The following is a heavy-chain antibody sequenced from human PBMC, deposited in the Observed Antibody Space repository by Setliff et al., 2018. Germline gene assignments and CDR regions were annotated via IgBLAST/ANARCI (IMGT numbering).Heavy chain of an antibody. V-gene: IGHV3-23*01. D-gene: IGHD5-12*01. CDR1: GFTFRNNA. Sequence: LRPSCVASGFTFRNNAMNWFRQAPGGGLEWVSGISDSGDTTRYAASVKGRFTISRDKSKNMLSLQMNSLRAEDTALYYCVRAFWTYSDYASLACFDYWGKGALVTVS. CDR3: VRAFWTYSDYASLACFDY. CDR2: ISDSGDTT. J-gene: IGHJ4*02.